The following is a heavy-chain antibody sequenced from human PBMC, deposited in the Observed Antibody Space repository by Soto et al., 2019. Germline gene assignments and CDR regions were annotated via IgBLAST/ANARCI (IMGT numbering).Heavy chain of an antibody. Sequence: SVKVSCKASGYTFSSYAISWVRQAPGQGLEWMGGIIPIFGTANYAQKFQGRVTITADESTSTAYMELSSLRSEDTAVYYCARGATKPLDYYGIDVWGQGTTVTVSS. V-gene: IGHV1-69*13. CDR3: ARGATKPLDYYGIDV. CDR1: GYTFSSYA. J-gene: IGHJ6*02. D-gene: IGHD1-26*01. CDR2: IIPIFGTA.